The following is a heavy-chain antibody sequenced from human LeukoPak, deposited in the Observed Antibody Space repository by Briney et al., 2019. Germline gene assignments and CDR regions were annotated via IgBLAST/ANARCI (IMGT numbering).Heavy chain of an antibody. V-gene: IGHV3-30*18. CDR1: GFTFSSYG. CDR3: AKDLYYYDSSGYYRVYYYYYYGMDV. D-gene: IGHD3-22*01. Sequence: PGGSLRLSCAASGFTFSSYGMHWVRQALGKGLEWVAVISYDGSNKYYADSVKGRFTISRDNSKNTLYLQMNSLRAEDTAVYYCAKDLYYYDSSGYYRVYYYYYYGMDVWGQGTTVTVSS. CDR2: ISYDGSNK. J-gene: IGHJ6*02.